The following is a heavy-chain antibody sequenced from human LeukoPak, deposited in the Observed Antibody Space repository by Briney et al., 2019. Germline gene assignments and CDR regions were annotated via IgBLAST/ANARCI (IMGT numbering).Heavy chain of an antibody. V-gene: IGHV3-21*04. Sequence: GGSLRLSCAASGFTFSSYSMNWVRQAPGKGLEWVSSISSSSSYTYYADSVKGRFTISRDNAKNSLYLQMNSLRAEDTAIYYCVKDRSDNSSWYLGDYWGQGTLVAVSS. CDR3: VKDRSDNSSWYLGDY. J-gene: IGHJ4*02. CDR1: GFTFSSYS. D-gene: IGHD6-13*01. CDR2: ISSSSSYT.